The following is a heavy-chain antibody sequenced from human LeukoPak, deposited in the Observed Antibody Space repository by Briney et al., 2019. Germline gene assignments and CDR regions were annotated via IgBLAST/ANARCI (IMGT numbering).Heavy chain of an antibody. V-gene: IGHV4-38-2*02. J-gene: IGHJ5*02. CDR3: ALVWDDLLWFGGFDP. Sequence: KPSETLSLTCTVSGYSISSGYYWGWIRQPPGKGLEWIGSIYHSGSTYYNPSLKSRVTISVDTSKNQFSLKLSSVTAADTAVYYCALVWDDLLWFGGFDPWGQGTLVTVSS. CDR2: IYHSGST. CDR1: GYSISSGYY. D-gene: IGHD3-10*01.